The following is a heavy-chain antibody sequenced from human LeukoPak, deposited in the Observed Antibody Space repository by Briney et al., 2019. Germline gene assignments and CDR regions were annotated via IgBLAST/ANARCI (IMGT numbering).Heavy chain of an antibody. CDR3: ARDGTYLLWFGEPKVPRAADY. Sequence: GGSLRLSCAASGFTFSSYWMSWVRQAPGKGLEWVANIKQDGSEKYYVDSVKGRFTISRDNAKNSLYLQMNSLRAEDTAVYYSARDGTYLLWFGEPKVPRAADYWGQGTLVTVSS. J-gene: IGHJ4*02. CDR2: IKQDGSEK. D-gene: IGHD3-10*01. V-gene: IGHV3-7*01. CDR1: GFTFSSYW.